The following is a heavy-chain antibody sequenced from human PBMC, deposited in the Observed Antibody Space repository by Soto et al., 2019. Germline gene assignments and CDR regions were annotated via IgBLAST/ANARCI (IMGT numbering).Heavy chain of an antibody. D-gene: IGHD2-15*01. J-gene: IGHJ3*02. V-gene: IGHV3-23*01. Sequence: EVQLLESGGGLVQPGGSLRLSCAASGISFSSYGMSWVRQAPGKGLEWVSAISAGGAGATTYYADSVKGRFTISRDDFKKTLYLQMHSLRADYTAVYYCSRDSRWPNDAFDIWGQGTMVTVSS. CDR2: ISAGGAGATT. CDR1: GISFSSYG. CDR3: SRDSRWPNDAFDI.